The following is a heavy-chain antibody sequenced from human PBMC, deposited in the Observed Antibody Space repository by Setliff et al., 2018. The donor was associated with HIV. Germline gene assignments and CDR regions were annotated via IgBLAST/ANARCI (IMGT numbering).Heavy chain of an antibody. D-gene: IGHD3-9*01. V-gene: IGHV1-18*01. CDR2: ISGYNGNT. J-gene: IGHJ4*02. CDR3: ASPRLDWSFSHFDY. Sequence: ASVKVSCKASGYTFTRYGISWVRQAPGQGLEWMGWISGYNGNTKYVQKFQGRVTITADQSTSTAYMELSGLTSEDTAVYYCASPRLDWSFSHFDYWGQGTPVTVSS. CDR1: GYTFTRYG.